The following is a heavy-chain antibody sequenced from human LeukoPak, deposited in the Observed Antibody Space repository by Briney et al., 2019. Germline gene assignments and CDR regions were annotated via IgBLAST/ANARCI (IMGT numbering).Heavy chain of an antibody. CDR3: ARSGGYMTTVAKWNAFDI. D-gene: IGHD4-23*01. J-gene: IGHJ3*02. CDR1: GYTFTSYA. V-gene: IGHV1-2*02. CDR2: INPNSGGT. Sequence: ASVKVSCKASGYTFTSYAMHWVRQAPGQGLEWMGWINPNSGGTNYAQKFRGRVTMTRDTSISTAYMELSRLRSDDTAVYYCARSGGYMTTVAKWNAFDIWGQGTMVTVSS.